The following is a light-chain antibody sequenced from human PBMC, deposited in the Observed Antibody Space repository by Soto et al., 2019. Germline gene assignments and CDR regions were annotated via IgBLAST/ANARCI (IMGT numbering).Light chain of an antibody. V-gene: IGLV2-14*01. CDR1: SSDVGNYDY. Sequence: SALTQPASVSGSPGQSGTISCTGTSSDVGNYDYVSWFQHHPGKAPKLMIYEVSNRPSGVSNRFSGSKSGNTASLTISGLQAEDEADYYCNSYTTSTTLVFGGGTKVTVL. CDR2: EVS. CDR3: NSYTTSTTLV. J-gene: IGLJ2*01.